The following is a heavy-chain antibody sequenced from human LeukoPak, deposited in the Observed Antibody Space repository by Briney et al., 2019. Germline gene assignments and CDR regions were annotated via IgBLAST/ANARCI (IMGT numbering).Heavy chain of an antibody. V-gene: IGHV4-34*01. Sequence: SETLSLTCAVYGGSFSGYYWSWIRQPPGKGLEWIGEINHSGSTNYNPSLKSRVTISVDTSKNQFSLKLSSVTAADTAVYYCAQTWLYYYYYGMDVWGQGTTVTVSS. CDR3: AQTWLYYYYYGMDV. CDR2: INHSGST. CDR1: GGSFSGYY. J-gene: IGHJ6*02. D-gene: IGHD6-19*01.